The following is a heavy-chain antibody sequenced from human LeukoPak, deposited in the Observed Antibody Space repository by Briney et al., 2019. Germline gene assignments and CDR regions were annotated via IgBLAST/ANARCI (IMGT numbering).Heavy chain of an antibody. D-gene: IGHD1-14*01. CDR1: GFTFSNYN. V-gene: IGHV3-21*01. Sequence: GGSLRLSCAASGFTFSNYNMNWVRQAPGKGLEWVSSISSSSSYIYYADSVKGRFTSSRDNAKKSLYLQMNSLRAEDTAVYYCARDRGGPLTQRYYYYYMDVWGKGTTVTVSS. J-gene: IGHJ6*03. CDR3: ARDRGGPLTQRYYYYYMDV. CDR2: ISSSSSYI.